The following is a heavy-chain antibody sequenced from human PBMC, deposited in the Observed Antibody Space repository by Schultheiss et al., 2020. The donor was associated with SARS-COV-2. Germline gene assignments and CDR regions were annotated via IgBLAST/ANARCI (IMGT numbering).Heavy chain of an antibody. Sequence: SQTLSLTCTVSGGSISSYSWSWIRQPPGKGLEWIGSIYYSGSTYYNPSLKSRVTISVDTSKNQFSLKLSSVTAADTAVYYCARWPLLAGALGAFDIWGQGTMVTVSS. CDR2: IYYSGST. D-gene: IGHD5-24*01. J-gene: IGHJ3*02. V-gene: IGHV4-59*05. CDR1: GGSISSYS. CDR3: ARWPLLAGALGAFDI.